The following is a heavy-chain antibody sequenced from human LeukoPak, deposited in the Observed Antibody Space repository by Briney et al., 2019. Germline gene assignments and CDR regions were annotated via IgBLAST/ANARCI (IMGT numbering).Heavy chain of an antibody. CDR2: ISGSGGST. V-gene: IGHV3-23*01. CDR1: GFTSIAYA. Sequence: GGSLRLSCVGSGFTSIAYALTWARQAPGKGLEWVSAISGSGGSTYYADSVKGRFTISRDNSKNTLYLQMNSLRAEDTAVYYCAKDDRIPVDGYYYYGMDVWGQGTTVTVSS. J-gene: IGHJ6*02. CDR3: AKDDRIPVDGYYYYGMDV. D-gene: IGHD6-19*01.